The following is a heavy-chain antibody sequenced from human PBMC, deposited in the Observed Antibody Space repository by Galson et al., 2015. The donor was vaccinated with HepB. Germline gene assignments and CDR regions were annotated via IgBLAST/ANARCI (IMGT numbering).Heavy chain of an antibody. CDR3: AKGYSSSWPPPLDY. D-gene: IGHD6-13*01. CDR1: GFTFDDYA. Sequence: SLRLSCAASGFTFDDYAMHWVRQAPGKGLEWVSGISWNSGSIGYADSVKGRFTISRDNAKNSLYLQMNSLRAEDTALYYCAKGYSSSWPPPLDYWGQGTLVTVSS. V-gene: IGHV3-9*01. J-gene: IGHJ4*02. CDR2: ISWNSGSI.